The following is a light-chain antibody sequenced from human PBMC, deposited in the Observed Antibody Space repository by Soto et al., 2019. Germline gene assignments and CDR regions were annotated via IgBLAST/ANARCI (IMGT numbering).Light chain of an antibody. CDR1: QSVSGN. V-gene: IGKV3-15*01. Sequence: EIMMTQSPATLSVSPGERATLSCRASQSVSGNLAWYQQKPGQAPRLLIHGASTRATGIPARFSGSGSGTECTLIISSLQSEDFAVFYCQQYNRWPLTFGGGAKVEIK. CDR2: GAS. CDR3: QQYNRWPLT. J-gene: IGKJ4*01.